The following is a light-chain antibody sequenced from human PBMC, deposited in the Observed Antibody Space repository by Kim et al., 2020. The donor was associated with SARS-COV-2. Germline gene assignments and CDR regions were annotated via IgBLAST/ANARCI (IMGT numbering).Light chain of an antibody. CDR1: QSVLYSPDNRNC. CDR3: QQYLGSPPYT. J-gene: IGKJ2*01. CDR2: SAS. Sequence: DIVMTQSPDSLAVSLGERATINCKSSQSVLYSPDNRNCLAWYQHKPGQPPKLLIYSASTRESGVPDRFTGSGSVTDFTLTISSLQAEDDAVYYCQQYLGSPPYTFGQGTKLEI. V-gene: IGKV4-1*01.